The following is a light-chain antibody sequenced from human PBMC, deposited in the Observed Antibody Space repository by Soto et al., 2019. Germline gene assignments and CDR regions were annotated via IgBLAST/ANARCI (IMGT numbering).Light chain of an antibody. Sequence: EIVLTQSPGTLSLSPGERATLSCRASQSVSSSYLAWYQQKPGQAPRLLIYGASSRATGIPDRFSGSGSGTDFTLTISSLQPDDFAVYYCQQYGISPRTFGQGTRLEIK. CDR1: QSVSSSY. CDR2: GAS. J-gene: IGKJ5*01. V-gene: IGKV3-20*01. CDR3: QQYGISPRT.